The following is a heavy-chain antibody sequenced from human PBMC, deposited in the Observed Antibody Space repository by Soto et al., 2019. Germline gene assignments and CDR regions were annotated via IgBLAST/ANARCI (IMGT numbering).Heavy chain of an antibody. D-gene: IGHD4-17*01. CDR1: GGTFSSYA. J-gene: IGHJ4*02. CDR3: ARDLRSYPYGGNVKFDY. Sequence: QVQLVQSGAEVKKPGSSVKVSCKASGGTFSSYAISWVRQAPGQGLEWMGGIIPIFGTANYAQKFQGRVTIPADKSTSTDYMELSSLRSEDTAVYYCARDLRSYPYGGNVKFDYWGQGTLVTVSS. CDR2: IIPIFGTA. V-gene: IGHV1-69*06.